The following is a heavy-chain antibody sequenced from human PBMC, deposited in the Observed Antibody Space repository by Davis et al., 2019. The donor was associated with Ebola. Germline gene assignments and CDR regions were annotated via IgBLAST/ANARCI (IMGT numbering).Heavy chain of an antibody. CDR1: GYTLVSYY. D-gene: IGHD3-10*01. J-gene: IGHJ4*02. CDR3: ARGFITMVRGDLYYFDY. V-gene: IGHV1-46*01. CDR2: INPSGGST. Sequence: ASVKVSCKASGYTLVSYYAHWVRQAPGQGLEWMGIINPSGGSTSYAQKFQGRVTMTRDTSTSTVYMELSSLRSEDTAVYYCARGFITMVRGDLYYFDYWGQGTLVTVSS.